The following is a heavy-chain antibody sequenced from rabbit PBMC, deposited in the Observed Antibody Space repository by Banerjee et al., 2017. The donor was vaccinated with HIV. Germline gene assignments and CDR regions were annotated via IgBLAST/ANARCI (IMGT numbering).Heavy chain of an antibody. CDR1: GFSFSSSYY. D-gene: IGHD1-1*01. CDR2: IDAGRSDTI. CDR3: ARYVKSGGWSFEL. J-gene: IGHJ4*01. V-gene: IGHV1S45*01. Sequence: QEQLEESGGDLVQPEGSLTLTCTASGFSFSSSYYMCWVRQAPGKGLEWIGCIDAGRSDTIYDATWAKGRFTISKTSTTVDLQMTSLTAADTATYFCARYVKSGGWSFELWGPGTLVTVS.